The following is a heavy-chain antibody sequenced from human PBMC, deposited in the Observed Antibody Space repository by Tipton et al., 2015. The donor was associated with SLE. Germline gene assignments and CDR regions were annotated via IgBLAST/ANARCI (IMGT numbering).Heavy chain of an antibody. CDR1: GGSFSTGYDY. CDR2: MSYSGNT. V-gene: IGHV4-30-4*02. CDR3: VRDNGGWVPFFDY. J-gene: IGHJ4*02. Sequence: TLSLTCTVSGGSFSTGYDYWSWIRQPPGKGLEWIGYMSYSGNTYYNPSLKSRVSIPIDTAKNQLSLKLSSVTAADTAVYYCVRDNGGWVPFFDYWGQGILVTVSS. D-gene: IGHD2-8*01.